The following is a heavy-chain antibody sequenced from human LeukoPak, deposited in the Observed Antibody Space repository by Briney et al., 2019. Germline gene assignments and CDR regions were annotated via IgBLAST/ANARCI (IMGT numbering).Heavy chain of an antibody. D-gene: IGHD3-22*01. V-gene: IGHV3-23*01. J-gene: IGHJ3*02. CDR1: GFTFSDYY. Sequence: PGGSLRLSCAASGFTFSDYYMSWVRQAPGKGLEWVSAISGSGGSTYYADSVKGRFTISRDNSKNTLYLQMNSLRAEDTAVYYCASAITMIVVVTSHDAFDIWGQGTMVTVSS. CDR2: ISGSGGST. CDR3: ASAITMIVVVTSHDAFDI.